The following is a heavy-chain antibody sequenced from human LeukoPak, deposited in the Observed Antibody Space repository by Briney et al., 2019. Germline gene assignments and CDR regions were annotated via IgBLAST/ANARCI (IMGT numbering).Heavy chain of an antibody. CDR2: ISSSSSYI. CDR1: GFTFDDYA. CDR3: ARDFGSGRAFDI. D-gene: IGHD3-10*01. J-gene: IGHJ3*02. V-gene: IGHV3-21*01. Sequence: GRSLRLSCAASGFTFDDYAMHWVRQAPGKGLEWVSSISSSSSYIYYADSVKGRFTISRDNAKNSLYLQMNSLRAEDTAVYYCARDFGSGRAFDIWGQGTMVTVSS.